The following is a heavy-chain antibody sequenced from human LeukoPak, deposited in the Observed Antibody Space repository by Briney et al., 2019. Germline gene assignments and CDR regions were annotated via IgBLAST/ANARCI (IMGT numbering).Heavy chain of an antibody. CDR2: IIPILSIA. D-gene: IGHD5-12*01. CDR1: GGTFSSYA. J-gene: IGHJ6*02. V-gene: IGHV1-69*04. CDR3: AGALSVAINAGGMDV. Sequence: GASVKVSCKASGGTFSSYAISWVRQAPGQGLEWMGRIIPILSIANYAQKFQDRVTITADKSTSTAYMELSSLRSEDTAVYYCAGALSVAINAGGMDVWGQGTTVTVSS.